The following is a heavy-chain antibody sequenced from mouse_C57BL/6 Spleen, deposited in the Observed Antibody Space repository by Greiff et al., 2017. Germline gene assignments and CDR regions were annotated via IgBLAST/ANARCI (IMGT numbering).Heavy chain of an antibody. Sequence: QVQLQQPGAELVMPGASVKLSCKASGYTFTSYWMHWVKQRPGQGLEWIGEIDPSDSYTNYNQKFKGKSTLTVDKSSSTAYMQLSSLTSEDSAVYYCARTFTVEDYWGQGTTLTVSS. CDR3: ARTFTVEDY. CDR2: IDPSDSYT. D-gene: IGHD1-1*01. CDR1: GYTFTSYW. J-gene: IGHJ2*01. V-gene: IGHV1-69*01.